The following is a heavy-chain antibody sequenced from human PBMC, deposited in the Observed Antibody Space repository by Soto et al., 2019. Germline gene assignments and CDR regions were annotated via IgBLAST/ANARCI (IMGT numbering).Heavy chain of an antibody. J-gene: IGHJ3*02. CDR3: ARTAAVLLWFGELLFDAFDI. V-gene: IGHV2-26*01. CDR2: IFSNDEK. Sequence: DLEWLAHIFSNDEKSYSTSLKSRLTISKDTSKSQVVLTMTNMDPVDTATYYCARTAAVLLWFGELLFDAFDIWGQGTMVTVSS. D-gene: IGHD3-10*01.